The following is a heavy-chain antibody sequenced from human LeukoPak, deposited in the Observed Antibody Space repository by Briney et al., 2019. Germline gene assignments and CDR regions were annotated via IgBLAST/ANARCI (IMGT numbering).Heavy chain of an antibody. Sequence: PGRSLRLSCAASGFTFSSYGMHWVRQAPGKGLEWVAVIWYDGSNKYYADSVKGRFTISRDNSKNTFYLQMNSLRAEDTALYYCARDELGYCSSTSCYPFDYWGQGTLVTVSS. D-gene: IGHD2-2*01. CDR1: GFTFSSYG. CDR2: IWYDGSNK. J-gene: IGHJ4*02. CDR3: ARDELGYCSSTSCYPFDY. V-gene: IGHV3-33*01.